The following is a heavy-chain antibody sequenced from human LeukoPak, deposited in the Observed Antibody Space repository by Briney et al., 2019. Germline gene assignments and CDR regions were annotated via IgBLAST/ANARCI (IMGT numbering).Heavy chain of an antibody. V-gene: IGHV3-48*03. CDR1: EFTFSSYE. Sequence: QPGGSLRLSCAASEFTFSSYEMNWVRQAPGKGLEWVSYISSIGSAIYYADSVKGRFTTSRDNAKNSLYLQMNSLRAEDTAVYYCARGISGYDFYYFYYMDVWGKGTTVTVSS. J-gene: IGHJ6*03. CDR3: ARGISGYDFYYFYYMDV. CDR2: ISSIGSAI. D-gene: IGHD5-12*01.